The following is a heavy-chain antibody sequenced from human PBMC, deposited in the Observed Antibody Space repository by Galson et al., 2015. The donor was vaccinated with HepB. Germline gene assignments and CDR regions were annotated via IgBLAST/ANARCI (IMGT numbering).Heavy chain of an antibody. Sequence: SLRLSCAASGFTFSSNNMHWVRQAPGKGLEWVAVIWYDGSKKYYADSVKGRFTISRDNSKSTLYLQMNSLRAEDTAVYYCARDIGDYNWFDPWGQGTLVTVSS. CDR1: GFTFSSNN. D-gene: IGHD3-16*02. V-gene: IGHV3-33*08. J-gene: IGHJ5*02. CDR3: ARDIGDYNWFDP. CDR2: IWYDGSKK.